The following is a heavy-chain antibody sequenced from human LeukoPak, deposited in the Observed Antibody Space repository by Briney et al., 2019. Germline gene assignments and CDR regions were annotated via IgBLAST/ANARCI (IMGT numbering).Heavy chain of an antibody. J-gene: IGHJ6*02. V-gene: IGHV3-23*01. Sequence: GGSLRLSCAASGFTFSSYAMSWVRQAPGKGLEWVSAISGSGGSTYYADSVKGRFTISRDNSKNTLYLQMNSLRAEDTAVYYCAKYAGDTPRPGLFRTYYYNGMDVWGQGTTVTVSS. D-gene: IGHD7-27*01. CDR3: AKYAGDTPRPGLFRTYYYNGMDV. CDR2: ISGSGGST. CDR1: GFTFSSYA.